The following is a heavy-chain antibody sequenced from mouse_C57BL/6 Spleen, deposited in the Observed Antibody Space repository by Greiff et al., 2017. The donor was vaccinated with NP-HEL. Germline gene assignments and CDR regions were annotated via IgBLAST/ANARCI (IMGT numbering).Heavy chain of an antibody. Sequence: EVQLVESGGGLVQPKGSLKLSCAASGFTFNTYAMHWVRQAPGKGLEWVARIRSKSSNYATYYADSVKDRFTISRDDSQSMLYLQMNNLKTEDTAMYYCVRDQDYYGSSSFAYWGQGTLVTVSA. V-gene: IGHV10-3*01. CDR3: VRDQDYYGSSSFAY. J-gene: IGHJ3*01. D-gene: IGHD1-1*01. CDR2: IRSKSSNYAT. CDR1: GFTFNTYA.